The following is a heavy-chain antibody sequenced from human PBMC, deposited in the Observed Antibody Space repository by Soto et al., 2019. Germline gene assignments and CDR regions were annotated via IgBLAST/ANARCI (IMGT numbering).Heavy chain of an antibody. CDR2: ISGSGGST. D-gene: IGHD3-10*01. J-gene: IGHJ6*02. Sequence: GVSLGLSFAAPGFTFSSYSMSWVRQAPGKGLEWVSAISGSGGSTYYADSVKGRFTISRDNSKNTLYLQMNSLRAEDTAVYYCAKGRARGSGSFSSHLNYYYYGMDVWGQGTTVTVSS. V-gene: IGHV3-23*01. CDR1: GFTFSSYS. CDR3: AKGRARGSGSFSSHLNYYYYGMDV.